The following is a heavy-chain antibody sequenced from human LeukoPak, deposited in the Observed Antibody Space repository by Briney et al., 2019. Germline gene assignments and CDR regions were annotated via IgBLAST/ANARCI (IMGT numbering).Heavy chain of an antibody. CDR1: GSSFTSYW. J-gene: IGHJ5*02. CDR3: ARLMVATGYNWFDP. Sequence: HGESLQISCKGSGSSFTSYWIGWVRQMPGKGLEWMGIIYPGDSDTRYSPSFQGQVTISADKSISTAYLQWSSLKASDIAMYYCARLMVATGYNWFDPWGQGTRVTVSS. CDR2: IYPGDSDT. V-gene: IGHV5-51*01. D-gene: IGHD5-12*01.